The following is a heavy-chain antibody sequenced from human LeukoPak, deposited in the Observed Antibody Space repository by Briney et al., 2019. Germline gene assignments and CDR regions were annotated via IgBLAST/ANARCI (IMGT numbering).Heavy chain of an antibody. CDR2: ISSSSSYT. CDR1: GFTFSDYY. CDR3: ARGPRSITMIVVVKTGMDV. D-gene: IGHD3-22*01. J-gene: IGHJ6*02. V-gene: IGHV3-11*05. Sequence: GGSLRFSCAAYGFTFSDYYMSWIRQAPGKGLEWVSYISSSSSYTNYADSVKGRFTISRDNAKNSLYLQRNSLRAEDTAVYYCARGPRSITMIVVVKTGMDVWGQGTTVTVSS.